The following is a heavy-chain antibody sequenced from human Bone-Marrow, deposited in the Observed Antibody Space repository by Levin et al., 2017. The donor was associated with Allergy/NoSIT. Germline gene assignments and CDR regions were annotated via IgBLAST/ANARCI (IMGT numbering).Heavy chain of an antibody. D-gene: IGHD1-26*01. CDR2: INHSGST. CDR1: GGSFSGYY. J-gene: IGHJ4*02. V-gene: IGHV4-34*01. Sequence: PSETLSLTCAVYGGSFSGYYWSWIRQPPGKGLEWIGEINHSGSTNYNPSLKSRVTISVDTSKNQFSLKLSSVTAADTAVYYCARGVVGATRALGYWGQGTLVTVSS. CDR3: ARGVVGATRALGY.